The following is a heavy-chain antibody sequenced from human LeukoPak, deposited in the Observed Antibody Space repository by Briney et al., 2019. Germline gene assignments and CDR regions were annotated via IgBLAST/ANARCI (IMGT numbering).Heavy chain of an antibody. D-gene: IGHD3-22*01. J-gene: IGHJ4*02. V-gene: IGHV3-66*01. CDR3: ARDRNYYDSSGYHRVDY. CDR1: GFDVSINY. CDR2: IHNDGST. Sequence: PGGSLRLSCAASGFDVSINYMNWIRQSPEKGLEWVSIIHNDGSTYYADSVKGRFTISRDNAKNSLYLQMNSLRAEDTAVYYCARDRNYYDSSGYHRVDYWGQGTLVTVSS.